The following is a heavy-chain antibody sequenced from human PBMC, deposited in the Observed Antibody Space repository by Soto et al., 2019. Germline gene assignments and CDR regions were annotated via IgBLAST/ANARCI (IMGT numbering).Heavy chain of an antibody. CDR1: GFTFSSYG. CDR3: ARSYYYDSSGYYRSLFQH. V-gene: IGHV3-33*01. J-gene: IGHJ1*01. D-gene: IGHD3-22*01. Sequence: GGSLRLSCAASGFTFSSYGMHWVRQAPGKGLEWVAVIWYDGSNKYYADSVKGRFTISRDNSKNTLYLQMNSLRAEDTAVYYCARSYYYDSSGYYRSLFQHWGQRTLVTVSS. CDR2: IWYDGSNK.